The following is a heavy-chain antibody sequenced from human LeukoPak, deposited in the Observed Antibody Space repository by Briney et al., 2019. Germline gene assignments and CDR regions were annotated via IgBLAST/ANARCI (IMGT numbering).Heavy chain of an antibody. D-gene: IGHD4-17*01. CDR2: IKGDGSDT. V-gene: IGHV3-74*01. Sequence: PGGSLRLACAASGFTFSSYWMHWVRQTPGKGLVWVSRIKGDGSDTLYADSVKGRFTISRDHSKNTLYLQTSSLGVDDTAVYYCARASTTVPNLLDYWSQGALVSVSS. J-gene: IGHJ4*02. CDR3: ARASTTVPNLLDY. CDR1: GFTFSSYW.